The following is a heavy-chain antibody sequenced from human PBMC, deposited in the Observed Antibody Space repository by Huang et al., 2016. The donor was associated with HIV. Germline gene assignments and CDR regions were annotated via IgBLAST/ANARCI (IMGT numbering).Heavy chain of an antibody. Sequence: QLQLQESGPGLVKPSETLSLTCTVSGGSISSSSYYWGWIRPPPGKGLEWIGSIYHSVTNYYNPSLKSRVTISVDTSRTQFSLKLGSVTAADTALYYCAAHGRIVGIPAAPLRFDPWGQGTLVTVSS. J-gene: IGHJ5*02. CDR1: GGSISSSSYY. CDR3: AAHGRIVGIPAAPLRFDP. CDR2: IYHSVTN. V-gene: IGHV4-39*01. D-gene: IGHD6-13*01.